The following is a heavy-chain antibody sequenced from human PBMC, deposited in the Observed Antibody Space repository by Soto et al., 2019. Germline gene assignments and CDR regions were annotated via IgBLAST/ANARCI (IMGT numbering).Heavy chain of an antibody. Sequence: ASVKVSCKASGYTFTSYGISWVRQAPGQGLEWMGWISAYNGNTNYAQKLQGRVTMTTDTSTSTAYMELRSLRSDDTAVYYCARLVPAAMQGSTTRYYYGMDVWGQGTTVTVSS. V-gene: IGHV1-18*01. D-gene: IGHD2-2*01. CDR1: GYTFTSYG. CDR2: ISAYNGNT. J-gene: IGHJ6*02. CDR3: ARLVPAAMQGSTTRYYYGMDV.